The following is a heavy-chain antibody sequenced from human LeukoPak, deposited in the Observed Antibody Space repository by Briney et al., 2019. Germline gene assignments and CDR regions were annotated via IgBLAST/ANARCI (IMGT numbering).Heavy chain of an antibody. D-gene: IGHD3-22*01. V-gene: IGHV3-23*01. CDR2: ISGSGGST. CDR1: GFTFSSYA. Sequence: GGSLRLSCAASGFTFSSYAMSWVRQAPGKGLEWVSAISGSGGSTYYADSVKGRFTISRDNSKNTLYLQMNSLRAEDTAVYYCARGPDSSGYYNDAADAFDIWGQGTMVTVSS. J-gene: IGHJ3*02. CDR3: ARGPDSSGYYNDAADAFDI.